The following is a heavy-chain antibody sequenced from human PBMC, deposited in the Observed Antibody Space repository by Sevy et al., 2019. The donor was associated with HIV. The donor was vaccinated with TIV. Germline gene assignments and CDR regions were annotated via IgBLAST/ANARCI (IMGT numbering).Heavy chain of an antibody. CDR3: AKGPPPEYYYDSSGYPYYFDY. Sequence: GGFLRLSCAASGFTFSSYAMSWVRQAPGKGLEWVSAISGSGGSTYYTDPVKGRFTISRDNSKNTLYLQMNSLRAEDTAVYYCAKGPPPEYYYDSSGYPYYFDYWGQGTLVTVSS. D-gene: IGHD3-22*01. CDR2: ISGSGGST. J-gene: IGHJ4*02. V-gene: IGHV3-23*01. CDR1: GFTFSSYA.